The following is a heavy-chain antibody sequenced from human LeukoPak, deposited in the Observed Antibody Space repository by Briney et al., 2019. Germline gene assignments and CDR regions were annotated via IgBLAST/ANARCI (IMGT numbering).Heavy chain of an antibody. Sequence: SETLSLTCAVYGGSFSGYYWSWIRRPPGKGLEWIGEINHSGSTNYNPSLKSRVTISVDTSKNQFSLKLSSVTAADTAVYYCARGSWDPFQQLLDWFDPWGQGTLVTVSS. J-gene: IGHJ5*02. D-gene: IGHD6-13*01. CDR2: INHSGST. CDR1: GGSFSGYY. CDR3: ARGSWDPFQQLLDWFDP. V-gene: IGHV4-34*01.